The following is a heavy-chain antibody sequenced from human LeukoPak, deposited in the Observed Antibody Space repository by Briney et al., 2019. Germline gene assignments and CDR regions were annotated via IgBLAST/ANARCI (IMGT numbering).Heavy chain of an antibody. CDR2: IYHSGST. J-gene: IGHJ2*01. CDR3: ARHQRITIFGVVNWYFDL. D-gene: IGHD3-3*01. V-gene: IGHV4-38-2*01. Sequence: KASETLSLTCAVSGYSISSGYYWGWIRQPPGKGLEWIGSIYHSGSTYYNPSLKSRVTISVDTSKNQFSLKLSSVTAADTAVYYCARHQRITIFGVVNWYFDLWGRSTLVTVSS. CDR1: GYSISSGYY.